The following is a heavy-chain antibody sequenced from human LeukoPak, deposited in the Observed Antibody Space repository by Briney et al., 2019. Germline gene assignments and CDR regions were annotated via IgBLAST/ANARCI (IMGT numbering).Heavy chain of an antibody. CDR1: GVSINSYY. D-gene: IGHD2-2*01. J-gene: IGHJ6*02. CDR3: ARGSIVVVPAAKSYYYGMDV. CDR2: IYYSGST. Sequence: SETLSLTCTVSGVSINSYYWSWIRQPPGKGLEWIGYIYYSGSTNYNPSLKSRVTISVDTSKNQFSLKLSSVTAADTAVYYCARGSIVVVPAAKSYYYGMDVRGQGTTVTVSS. V-gene: IGHV4-59*01.